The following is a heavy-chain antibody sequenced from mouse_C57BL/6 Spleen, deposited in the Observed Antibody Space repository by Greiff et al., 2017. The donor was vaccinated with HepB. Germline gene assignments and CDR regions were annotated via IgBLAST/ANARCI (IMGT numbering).Heavy chain of an antibody. V-gene: IGHV1-64*01. CDR3: ARSDTTVQGDWYFDV. J-gene: IGHJ1*03. CDR2: IHPNSGST. D-gene: IGHD1-1*01. CDR1: GYTFTSYW. Sequence: QVQLQQPGAELVKPGASVKLSCKASGYTFTSYWMHWVKQRPGQGLEWIGMIHPNSGSTNYNEKFKSKATLTVDKSSRTAYMQLSSLTSEDSAVYYCARSDTTVQGDWYFDVWGTGTTVTVSS.